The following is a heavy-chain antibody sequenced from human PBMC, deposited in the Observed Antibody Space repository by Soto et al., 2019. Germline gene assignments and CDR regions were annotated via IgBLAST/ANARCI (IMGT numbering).Heavy chain of an antibody. D-gene: IGHD3-3*01. CDR1: GGSVSSESHY. V-gene: IGHV4-61*01. CDR3: ARDQYDFRSGSYYYAMEL. Sequence: QVQLQESGPGLVKPSETLSLTCTVSGGSVSSESHYWSWIRQTPGKGLEWIGYIYYTGSTNYNPSLKGRVTMSVDTSRDQVSLRLRSVTRADTAVYSCARDQYDFRSGSYYYAMELWGQGTKVTVSS. J-gene: IGHJ6*02. CDR2: IYYTGST.